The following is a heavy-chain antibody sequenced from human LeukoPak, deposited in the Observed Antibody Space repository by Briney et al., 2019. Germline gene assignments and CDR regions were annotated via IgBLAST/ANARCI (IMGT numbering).Heavy chain of an antibody. D-gene: IGHD2-15*01. CDR3: ASRPDQHLLYYFDY. Sequence: GASVKVSCKASGYTFTGYYMHWVRQAPGQGLEWMGCINPNSGGTTYAQKFQGRVTMTSDASISTAYMELSSLRSDDTAVYYCASRPDQHLLYYFDYWGQGALVTVSS. CDR2: INPNSGGT. V-gene: IGHV1-2*02. J-gene: IGHJ4*02. CDR1: GYTFTGYY.